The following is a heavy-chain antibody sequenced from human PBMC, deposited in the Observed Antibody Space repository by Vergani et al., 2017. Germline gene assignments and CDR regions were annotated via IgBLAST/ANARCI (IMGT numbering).Heavy chain of an antibody. CDR1: GGSISSSS. V-gene: IGHV3-21*01. Sequence: LQLQESGPGLVKPSETLSLTCTVSGGSISSSSYYWGWIRQPPGKGLEWVSSISGNNDDVYYADSVKGRFTISRDNAKNSLYLDMSSLRAEDTAVYYCVRDVRVSRTWGQGTLVAVSS. J-gene: IGHJ3*01. CDR2: ISGNNDDV. CDR3: VRDVRVSRT.